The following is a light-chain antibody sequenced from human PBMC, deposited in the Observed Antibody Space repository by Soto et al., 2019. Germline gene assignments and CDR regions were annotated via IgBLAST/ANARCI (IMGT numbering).Light chain of an antibody. J-gene: IGKJ2*01. CDR1: QSISSY. CDR3: QQTYSTPYT. CDR2: AAS. V-gene: IGKV1-39*01. Sequence: EIPMTQSPSSLSASVGDRVTITCRASQSISSYLNWYQQKPGKAPKVLIYAASSLQSRVPSRFSGSGSGTDFTLTISSLQPEDFATYYCQQTYSTPYTFGQGTKLDIK.